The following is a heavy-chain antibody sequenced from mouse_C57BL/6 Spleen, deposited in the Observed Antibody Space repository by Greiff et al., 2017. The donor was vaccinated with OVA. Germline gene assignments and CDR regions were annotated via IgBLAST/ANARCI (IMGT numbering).Heavy chain of an antibody. Sequence: LVESGAELARPGASVKMSCKASGYTFTSYTMHWVKQRPGQGLEWIGYINPSSGYTKYNQKFKDKATLTADKSSSTAYMQLSSLTSEDSAVYYCARGGDSSGLFAYWGQGTLVTVSA. J-gene: IGHJ3*01. CDR1: GYTFTSYT. V-gene: IGHV1-4*01. CDR3: ARGGDSSGLFAY. CDR2: INPSSGYT. D-gene: IGHD3-2*02.